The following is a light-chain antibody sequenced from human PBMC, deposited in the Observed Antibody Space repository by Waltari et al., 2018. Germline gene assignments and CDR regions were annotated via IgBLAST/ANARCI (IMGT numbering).Light chain of an antibody. Sequence: DIAMTQSPDSLAVSLGARATITCRASHGVNVYLAWYQQKPGKAPKLLIYAASTLQSGVSSRFSGSGSGTDFTLTINSLQPEDIATYYCQQFNASPRTFGQGTNVEIK. CDR3: QQFNASPRT. V-gene: IGKV1-9*01. J-gene: IGKJ1*01. CDR2: AAS. CDR1: HGVNVY.